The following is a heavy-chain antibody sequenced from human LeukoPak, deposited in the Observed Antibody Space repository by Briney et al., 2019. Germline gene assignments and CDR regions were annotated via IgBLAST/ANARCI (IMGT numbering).Heavy chain of an antibody. CDR3: ARMPRYYDSNDAFDI. V-gene: IGHV4-59*01. CDR2: IYYSGST. Sequence: SETLSLTCTVSGVPISSYYWSWIRQPPGKGLEWIGYIYYSGSTNYSPSLKSRVTISVDTSKNQFSLKLSSVTAADTAVYYCARMPRYYDSNDAFDIWGQGTMVTVSS. D-gene: IGHD3-22*01. CDR1: GVPISSYY. J-gene: IGHJ3*02.